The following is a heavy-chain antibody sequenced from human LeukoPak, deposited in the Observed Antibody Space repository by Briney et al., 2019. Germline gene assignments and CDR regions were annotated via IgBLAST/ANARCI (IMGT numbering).Heavy chain of an antibody. D-gene: IGHD5/OR15-5a*01. CDR1: GYTFTGYY. V-gene: IGHV1-2*02. Sequence: SVNVSCKASGYTFTGYYLHGVGQAPGQGLEGMGWVNPNRGGTNYAQRFQGRVTMTSDTSISTAYMELSSLTSDDTAVYYCARDRSRYFDYWGQGTLVTVSS. J-gene: IGHJ4*02. CDR2: VNPNRGGT. CDR3: ARDRSRYFDY.